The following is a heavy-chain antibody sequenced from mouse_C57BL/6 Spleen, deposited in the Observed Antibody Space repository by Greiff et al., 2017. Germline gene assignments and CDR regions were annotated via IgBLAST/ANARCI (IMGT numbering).Heavy chain of an antibody. J-gene: IGHJ2*01. Sequence: QVQLQQSGAELAQPGASVTLSCTASGYTFTSYWMHWVKQRPGQGLEWLGYINPSSGYTTYTLKFKDKATLTADKSSSTAYMHLSSLTYEDSAVYYCARDYYGSSYSIDYWGKGTTLTVSS. CDR3: ARDYYGSSYSIDY. CDR2: INPSSGYT. CDR1: GYTFTSYW. D-gene: IGHD1-1*01. V-gene: IGHV1-7*01.